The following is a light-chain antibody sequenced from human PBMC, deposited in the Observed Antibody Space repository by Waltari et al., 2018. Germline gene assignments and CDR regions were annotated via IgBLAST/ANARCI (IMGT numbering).Light chain of an antibody. V-gene: IGKV3-15*01. CDR1: QSVSSN. CDR3: QQYNNWIFT. CDR2: AAS. Sequence: IVMTQSPATLSVSPGDGATLSCRASQSVSSNLAWYQQKPGQAPRPLIYAASSRATGIPARVSGSGSGTQFTLTISSLQSEDFAVYYCQQYNNWIFTFGPGTKVDIK. J-gene: IGKJ3*01.